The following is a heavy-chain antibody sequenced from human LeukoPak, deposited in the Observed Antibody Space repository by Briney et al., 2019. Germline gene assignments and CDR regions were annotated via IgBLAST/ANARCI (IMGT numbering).Heavy chain of an antibody. V-gene: IGHV3-30*04. D-gene: IGHD3-22*01. Sequence: PGGSLRLSCAASGFTFSTYAMHWVRQAPGKGLEWVAVISYDGSNKYYADSVKGRFTISRDNSKNTLYLQMNSPRAEDTAVYYCARERGYYDSSGYYDGGFDYWGQGTLVTVSS. J-gene: IGHJ4*02. CDR2: ISYDGSNK. CDR1: GFTFSTYA. CDR3: ARERGYYDSSGYYDGGFDY.